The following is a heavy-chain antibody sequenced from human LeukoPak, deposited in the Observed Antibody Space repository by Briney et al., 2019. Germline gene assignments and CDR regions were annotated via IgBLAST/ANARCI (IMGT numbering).Heavy chain of an antibody. D-gene: IGHD3-10*01. CDR3: AKGVGGSANYYYMDV. CDR2: IRNDGSNQ. V-gene: IGHV3-30*02. CDR1: GFTFSRHG. Sequence: PGGSLRLSCAASGFTFSRHGMHWVRQAPGKGLDWVAFIRNDGSNQYYADSVTGRFTISRDDSKNALNLQMNSLRPEDTAVYYCAKGVGGSANYYYMDVWGKGTTVIVSS. J-gene: IGHJ6*03.